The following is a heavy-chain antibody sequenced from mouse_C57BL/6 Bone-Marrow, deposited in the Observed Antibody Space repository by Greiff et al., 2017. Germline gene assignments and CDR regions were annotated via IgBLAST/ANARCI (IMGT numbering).Heavy chain of an antibody. CDR2: IYPENGDT. CDR1: GFNIKDDY. J-gene: IGHJ2*01. CDR3: ARGYPFDY. V-gene: IGHV14-4*01. Sequence: VQLQQSGAELVRPGASVKLSCTASGFNIKDDYMHWVKQRPEQGLEWIGWIYPENGDTEYASKFQGKATITADTSSNTAYLQISSLTSEDTAVYYCARGYPFDYWGQGTTLTVSA.